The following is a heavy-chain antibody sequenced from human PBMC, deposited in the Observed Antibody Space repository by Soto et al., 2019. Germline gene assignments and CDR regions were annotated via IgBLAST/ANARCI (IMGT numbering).Heavy chain of an antibody. CDR2: IIPIFGTA. J-gene: IGHJ4*02. CDR3: ARVSAAMLPHLDY. Sequence: SSVKVSCKASGRTFSSYAISWVRQAPGQGLEWMGGIIPIFGTANYAQKFQGRVTITADKSTSTAYMELSSLRSEDKAVYYCARVSAAMLPHLDYRGQRTLVTVSS. D-gene: IGHD3-16*01. CDR1: GRTFSSYA. V-gene: IGHV1-69*06.